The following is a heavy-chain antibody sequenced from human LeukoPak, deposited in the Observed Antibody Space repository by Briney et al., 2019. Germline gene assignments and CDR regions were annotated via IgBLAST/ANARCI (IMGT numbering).Heavy chain of an antibody. CDR1: GFTFDDYA. Sequence: GGSLRLSCAASGFTFDDYAMHWGRHAPGKGLEWVSGISWNSGSIGYADSVKGRFTISRDNAKNSLYLQMNSLRAEDTALYYCAKDMSSSSSVGLFDYWGQGTLVTVSS. J-gene: IGHJ4*02. CDR3: AKDMSSSSSVGLFDY. CDR2: ISWNSGSI. V-gene: IGHV3-9*01. D-gene: IGHD6-6*01.